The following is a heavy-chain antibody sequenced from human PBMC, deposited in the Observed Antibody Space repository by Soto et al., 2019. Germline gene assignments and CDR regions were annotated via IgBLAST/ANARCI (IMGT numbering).Heavy chain of an antibody. CDR2: ISAYNGNT. D-gene: IGHD1-1*01. J-gene: IGHJ3*02. CDR1: GYTFTSYG. V-gene: IGHV1-18*01. CDR3: ARAPTGTNAFDI. Sequence: ASVKVSCKASGYTFTSYGISWVRQAPGQGLEWMGWISAYNGNTNYAQKLQGSVTMTTYTSTRTAYMELRSLRADDTAVYYCARAPTGTNAFDIWGQGTMVTVSS.